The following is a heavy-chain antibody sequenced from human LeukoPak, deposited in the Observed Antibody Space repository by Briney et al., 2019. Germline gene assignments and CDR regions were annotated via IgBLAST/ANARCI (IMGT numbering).Heavy chain of an antibody. D-gene: IGHD2-2*01. J-gene: IGHJ6*02. CDR2: INPGDSDT. CDR3: ARHPDCTRTSCYVDYYGMDV. Sequence: GESLKIFCKGSGYSFTSYWIGWVRQMPGKGLEWMGIINPGDSDTRYSPSFQGPVTISADKSISTAYLQWSSLKASDTAMYYCARHPDCTRTSCYVDYYGMDVWGQGTTVTVSS. V-gene: IGHV5-51*01. CDR1: GYSFTSYW.